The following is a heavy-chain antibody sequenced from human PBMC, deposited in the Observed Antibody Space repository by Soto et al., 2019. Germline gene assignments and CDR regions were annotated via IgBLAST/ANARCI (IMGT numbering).Heavy chain of an antibody. V-gene: IGHV3-33*01. CDR1: GFTFSSYG. D-gene: IGHD6-6*01. CDR2: IWYDGSNK. J-gene: IGHJ6*02. Sequence: QVQLVESGGGVVQPGRSLRLSCAASGFTFSSYGMHWVRQAPGKGLEWVAVIWYDGSNKYYADSVKGRFTISRDNSKNTLYLQMNSLRAEETAVYYCARDTSIAARGYYYGMDVWGQGTTVTVSS. CDR3: ARDTSIAARGYYYGMDV.